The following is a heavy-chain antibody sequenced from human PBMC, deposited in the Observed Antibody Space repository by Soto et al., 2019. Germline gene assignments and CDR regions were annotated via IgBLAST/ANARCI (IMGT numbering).Heavy chain of an antibody. J-gene: IGHJ4*02. Sequence: QVQLQESGPGLVKPSDTLSLTCAVSGYSISSSNWWGWIRQPPGKGLEWIGYISYTGSTYYNPSLKSRVTMSIDTSKNQFSLKLSSVTAVDTAVYYCARNTGGTRGPYFDSWGQGILVTVSS. CDR1: GYSISSSNW. CDR2: ISYTGST. V-gene: IGHV4-28*01. D-gene: IGHD2-2*01. CDR3: ARNTGGTRGPYFDS.